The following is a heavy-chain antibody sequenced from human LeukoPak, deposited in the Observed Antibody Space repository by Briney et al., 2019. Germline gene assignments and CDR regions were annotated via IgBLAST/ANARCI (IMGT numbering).Heavy chain of an antibody. J-gene: IGHJ6*03. V-gene: IGHV1-69*05. CDR3: ARVGRSRGSLPNSYYYMDV. D-gene: IGHD2-15*01. CDR2: TIPMFGSA. CDR1: RDTFDSYS. Sequence: GASVKVSCKASRDTFDSYSISWLRQAPGQGLEWTGGTIPMFGSANYAQKFQGRVTITTDQTTTTAYMELSSLSSEDTAVYYCARVGRSRGSLPNSYYYMDVWGKGTTVTVSS.